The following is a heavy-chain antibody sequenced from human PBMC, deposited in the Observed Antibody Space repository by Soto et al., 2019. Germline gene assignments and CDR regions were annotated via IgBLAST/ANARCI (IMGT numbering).Heavy chain of an antibody. D-gene: IGHD5-12*01. V-gene: IGHV4-61*01. CDR2: IYYSGST. CDR3: ARDYKSGYDRPDSYYYYGMDV. J-gene: IGHJ6*02. CDR1: GGSVSSGSYY. Sequence: SETLSLTCTVSGGSVSSGSYYWSWIRQPPGKGLEWIGYIYYSGSTNYNPSLKSRVTISVDTSKNQFSLKLSSVTAADTAVYYCARDYKSGYDRPDSYYYYGMDVWGQGTTVTVSS.